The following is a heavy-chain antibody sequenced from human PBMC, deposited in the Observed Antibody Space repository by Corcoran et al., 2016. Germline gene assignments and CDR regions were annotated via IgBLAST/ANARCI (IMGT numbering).Heavy chain of an antibody. V-gene: IGHV4-34*01. CDR2: INHSGST. J-gene: IGHJ4*02. D-gene: IGHD2-21*01. CDR3: ASGFHYSF. Sequence: QVQLQQWGAGLLKPSETLSLTCAVYGGSFSGYYWSWIRQPPGKVLEWIGEINHSGSTNYNPSLKSRVTISVDTSKNQFSLKLSAVTAADTAVYYCASGFHYSFWGQGTLVTGSS. CDR1: GGSFSGYY.